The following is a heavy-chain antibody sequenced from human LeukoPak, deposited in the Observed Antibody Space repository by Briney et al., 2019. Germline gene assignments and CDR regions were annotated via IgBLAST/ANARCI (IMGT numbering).Heavy chain of an antibody. CDR1: GFTFSSFW. J-gene: IGHJ4*02. CDR3: ARDSRRYSSSWYQAYYFDY. D-gene: IGHD6-13*01. CDR2: ITSDGSST. V-gene: IGHV3-74*01. Sequence: QPGGSLTLSCAASGFTFSSFWMHWVRQAPGEGLVWVARITSDGSSTSHADCVKGRFTISRDNSKNTLYLQMNSLRAEDTAVYYCARDSRRYSSSWYQAYYFDYWGQGTLVTVSS.